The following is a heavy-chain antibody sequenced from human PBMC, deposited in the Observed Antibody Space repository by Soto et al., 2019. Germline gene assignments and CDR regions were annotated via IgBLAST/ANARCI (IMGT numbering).Heavy chain of an antibody. CDR2: ISYDGSNR. D-gene: IGHD3-3*01. CDR1: GFTFSSYC. V-gene: IGHV3-30*18. Sequence: PRGSLXLSCAASGFTFSSYCMHWVRQAPGKGLEWVAVISYDGSNRYYADSVKGRFTISRDNSKNTLYLQMNSLRAEDTAVYYCAKEAYDFWSGYYMVVDYYYYGMDVWGQGTTVTVSS. J-gene: IGHJ6*02. CDR3: AKEAYDFWSGYYMVVDYYYYGMDV.